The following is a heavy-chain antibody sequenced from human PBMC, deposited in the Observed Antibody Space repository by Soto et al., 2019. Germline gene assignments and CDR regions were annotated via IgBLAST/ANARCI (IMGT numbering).Heavy chain of an antibody. D-gene: IGHD2-15*01. Sequence: EMQLLESGGGLVQPGGSLRLSCAASGFTFSTYAMSWVRQAPGKGLEWVSTITTLGTTYYADSVKGRFTLSRDNSKNMLYLQMNSLRDEDTALYYCAKGPLIVVVPFDSWGQGTQVTVSS. J-gene: IGHJ4*02. V-gene: IGHV3-23*01. CDR1: GFTFSTYA. CDR2: ITTLGTT. CDR3: AKGPLIVVVPFDS.